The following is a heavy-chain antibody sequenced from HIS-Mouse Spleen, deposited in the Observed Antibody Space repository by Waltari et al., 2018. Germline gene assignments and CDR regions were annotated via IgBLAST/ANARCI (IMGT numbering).Heavy chain of an antibody. J-gene: IGHJ4*02. Sequence: QVQLVESGGGVVQPGRSLRLSCAASGFTFSSYAMHWVRQAPGKGLEWVAFISNDGSNKYYADSVKGRFTISRDNSKNTLYLQMNSLRAEDTAVYYCARDHRNNWAIRDWGQGTLVTVSS. V-gene: IGHV3-30-3*01. CDR3: ARDHRNNWAIRD. D-gene: IGHD1-20*01. CDR1: GFTFSSYA. CDR2: ISNDGSNK.